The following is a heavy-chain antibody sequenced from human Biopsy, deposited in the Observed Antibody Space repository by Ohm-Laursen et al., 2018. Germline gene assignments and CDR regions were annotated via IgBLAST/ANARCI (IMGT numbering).Heavy chain of an antibody. V-gene: IGHV1-2*02. J-gene: IGHJ4*02. CDR2: ISPNSGGT. CDR1: GYAVNDYF. CDR3: ARDPRYGYGSYFDY. Sequence: SVKVSCKGSGYAVNDYFLHWLRQAPGQGPEWMGWISPNSGGTNYTQKFQGRVTMTTDTSTSTVYLELRRLISDDTAVYYCARDPRYGYGSYFDYWGQGTLVAVSS. D-gene: IGHD3-10*01.